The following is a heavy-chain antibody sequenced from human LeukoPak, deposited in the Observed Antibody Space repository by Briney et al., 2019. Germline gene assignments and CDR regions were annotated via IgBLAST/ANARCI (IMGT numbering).Heavy chain of an antibody. CDR2: INHSGST. CDR1: GGSFSGYY. V-gene: IGHV4-34*01. Sequence: SETLSLTCAVYGGSFSGYYWSWIRQPPGKGLEWIGEINHSGSTNYSPSLKSRVTISVDTSKNQFSLKLSSVTAADTAVYYCARGRGYSYGRKNYYYYMDVWAKGPRSPSP. D-gene: IGHD5-18*01. CDR3: ARGRGYSYGRKNYYYYMDV. J-gene: IGHJ6*03.